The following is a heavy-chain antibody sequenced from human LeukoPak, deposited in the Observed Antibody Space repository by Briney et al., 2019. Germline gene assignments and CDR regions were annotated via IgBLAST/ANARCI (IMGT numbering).Heavy chain of an antibody. CDR3: ARGRKQYVGIAAADFDY. V-gene: IGHV3-23*01. J-gene: IGHJ4*02. Sequence: GGSLRLSCAASGFTFSSYAMSWVRQAPGKGLEWVSGCSGSGDSTYYADSVKGRFTIDNSKNTLFLQMNSLRVEDTAVCYCARGRKQYVGIAAADFDYWGQGTLVTVSS. D-gene: IGHD6-13*01. CDR1: GFTFSSYA. CDR2: CSGSGDST.